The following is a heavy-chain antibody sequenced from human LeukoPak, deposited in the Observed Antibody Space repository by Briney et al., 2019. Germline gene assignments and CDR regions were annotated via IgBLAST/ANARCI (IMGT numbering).Heavy chain of an antibody. Sequence: SETLSLTCTVSGGSISSYYWSWIRQPPGKGLEWIGYIYYSGSTNYNPSVESRVSISVDTCKNQYSLKLSSVTAADTAVYYCARGTREGQWLVQLYYFDYWGQGTLVTVSS. CDR1: GGSISSYY. CDR2: IYYSGST. D-gene: IGHD6-19*01. V-gene: IGHV4-59*01. J-gene: IGHJ4*02. CDR3: ARGTREGQWLVQLYYFDY.